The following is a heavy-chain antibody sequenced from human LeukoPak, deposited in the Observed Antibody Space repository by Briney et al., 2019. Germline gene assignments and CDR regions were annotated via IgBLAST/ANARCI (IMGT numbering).Heavy chain of an antibody. D-gene: IGHD2-2*01. V-gene: IGHV3-23*01. CDR2: ISGSGDTT. CDR3: AESKGSSSGAFDI. CDR1: GFTFSSYA. J-gene: IGHJ3*02. Sequence: GGSLRLSCAASGFTFSSYAMSWVRQAPGKGLEWVSTISGSGDTTYYADSVKGRFTISRDNSKNTLYLQMNSLRVEDTAVYYCAESKGSSSGAFDIWGQGTMVTVSS.